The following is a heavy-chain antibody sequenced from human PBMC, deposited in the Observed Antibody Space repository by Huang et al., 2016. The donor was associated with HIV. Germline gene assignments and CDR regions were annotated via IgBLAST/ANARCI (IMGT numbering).Heavy chain of an antibody. Sequence: EVQLVESGGGLVQPGGSLRLSCAASGFTFSDHYMDWGRQAPGKGLEGVGRSRNKVRSYTTEYAASVKGRFTISRDDSETSPYLQMNSLRTEDSAVYYCTGALASDTGMDVWGQGTTVTVSS. D-gene: IGHD6-19*01. CDR3: TGALASDTGMDV. V-gene: IGHV3-72*01. CDR2: SRNKVRSYTT. CDR1: GFTFSDHY. J-gene: IGHJ6*02.